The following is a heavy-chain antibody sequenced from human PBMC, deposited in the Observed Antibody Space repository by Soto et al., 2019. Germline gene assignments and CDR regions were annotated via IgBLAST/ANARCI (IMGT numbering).Heavy chain of an antibody. CDR1: GGSISSYY. J-gene: IGHJ5*02. CDR3: ARIPVDTSMIYWLDP. V-gene: IGHV4-4*07. D-gene: IGHD5-18*01. Sequence: PSETLSLTCTVSGGSISSYYWSWIRQPAGKGLEWIGRIYYSGNTNYNPSLKSRVIISVDTSKNLFSLKLTSVTAADTAVYYCARIPVDTSMIYWLDPWGQGTLVTVSS. CDR2: IYYSGNT.